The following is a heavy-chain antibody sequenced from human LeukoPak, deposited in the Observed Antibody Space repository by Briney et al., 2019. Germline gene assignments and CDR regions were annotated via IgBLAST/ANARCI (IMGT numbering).Heavy chain of an antibody. Sequence: SVTVSCMASGHIFTGYYMHWVRQAPGQVREWMGWINPNSGGTNYAQRFQGRVTMNRDKSISTAYIELSRLRSDDTAVYYGARGDTMVRGVGVYDYWGQGSLVTVSS. J-gene: IGHJ4*02. CDR2: INPNSGGT. CDR1: GHIFTGYY. D-gene: IGHD3-10*01. CDR3: ARGDTMVRGVGVYDY. V-gene: IGHV1-2*02.